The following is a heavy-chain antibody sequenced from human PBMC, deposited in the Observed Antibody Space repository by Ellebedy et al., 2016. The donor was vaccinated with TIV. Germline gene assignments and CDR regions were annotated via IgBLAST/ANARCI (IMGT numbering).Heavy chain of an antibody. CDR3: AQTQGSVTVLRGVLFWW. CDR2: ISGSGGGT. Sequence: GESLKISCAASGFTFNNYAMSWVRQTPGRGLEWVSAISGSGGGTSYADSVKGRFTIYRDTSKNTLYLQMNSLRAEDTAVYYCAQTQGSVTVLRGVLFWWWGQGTLVTVSS. D-gene: IGHD3-10*01. V-gene: IGHV3-23*01. J-gene: IGHJ4*02. CDR1: GFTFNNYA.